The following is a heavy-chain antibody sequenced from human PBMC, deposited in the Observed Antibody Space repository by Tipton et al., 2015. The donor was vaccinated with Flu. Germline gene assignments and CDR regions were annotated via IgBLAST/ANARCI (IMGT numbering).Heavy chain of an antibody. Sequence: SLRLSCAASGFTFTNNAMGWVRQAPGEGLEWVSAIGSDFNTHYADSVKGRFTISRDNAKNSLYLQLNSLRAEDTAVYYCSISLNSWGQGTLVTVSS. V-gene: IGHV3-23*01. J-gene: IGHJ4*02. CDR3: SISLNS. CDR2: IGSDFNT. CDR1: GFTFTNNA.